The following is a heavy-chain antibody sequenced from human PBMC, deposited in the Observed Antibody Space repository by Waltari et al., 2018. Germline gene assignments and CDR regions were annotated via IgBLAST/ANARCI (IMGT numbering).Heavy chain of an antibody. CDR1: GGTFSSYT. Sequence: QVQLVQSGAEVKKPGSSVKVSCKASGGTFSSYTISWVRQAPGQGLGWMGRVSPILGIANYAQKFQGRVTITADKSTSTAYMELSSLRSEDTAVYYCARDSGGDGYNYYYYYGMDVWGQGTTVTVSS. CDR3: ARDSGGDGYNYYYYYGMDV. CDR2: VSPILGIA. V-gene: IGHV1-69*08. D-gene: IGHD5-12*01. J-gene: IGHJ6*02.